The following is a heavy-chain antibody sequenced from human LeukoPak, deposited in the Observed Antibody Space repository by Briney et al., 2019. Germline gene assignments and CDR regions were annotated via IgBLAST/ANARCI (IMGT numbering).Heavy chain of an antibody. CDR3: ASFNSGSDAFDV. CDR2: IIPIFGTA. Sequence: GSSVKVSCKASGGTFISYDISWVRQAPGQGLEGMGRIIPIFGTANYAQKFQGRVTITTDESTSTAYMELSSLRSEDTAVYYCASFNSGSDAFDVWGQGTMVTVSS. CDR1: GGTFISYD. J-gene: IGHJ3*01. D-gene: IGHD1-26*01. V-gene: IGHV1-69*05.